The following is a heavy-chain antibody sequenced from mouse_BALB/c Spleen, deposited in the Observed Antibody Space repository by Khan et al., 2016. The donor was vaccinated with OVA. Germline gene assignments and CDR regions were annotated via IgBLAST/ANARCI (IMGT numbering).Heavy chain of an antibody. CDR3: TRRNWDVAWFAY. CDR1: GYTFTSYW. CDR2: IYPGNTDT. J-gene: IGHJ3*01. V-gene: IGHV1-5*01. Sequence: VQLQQSGTVLARPGASVKMSCKASGYTFTSYWMHWVKQRPGQGLEWIGDIYPGNTDTNYNQKFKGKAKLTAVTSTSTAYMELYRLTNEDSAVYYCTRRNWDVAWFAYWGQGTLVTVSA. D-gene: IGHD4-1*01.